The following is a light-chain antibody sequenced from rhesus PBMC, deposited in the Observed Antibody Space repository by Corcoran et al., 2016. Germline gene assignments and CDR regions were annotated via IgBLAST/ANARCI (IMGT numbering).Light chain of an antibody. CDR3: QQHSTYPWT. CDR2: NAS. CDR1: QDITTY. Sequence: DIQMTQSPSSLSASVGDTVTITCQASQDITTYLAWYQQKPGKAPKLLIYNASTLQSGVPSRFRGSGSGAQFTLTISRLQPEYFATYYCQQHSTYPWTFGQGTKVEIK. V-gene: IGKV1-25*01. J-gene: IGKJ1*01.